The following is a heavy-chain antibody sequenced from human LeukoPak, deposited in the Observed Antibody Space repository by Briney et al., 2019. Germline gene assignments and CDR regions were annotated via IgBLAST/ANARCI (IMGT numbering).Heavy chain of an antibody. V-gene: IGHV4-39*07. D-gene: IGHD2-15*01. CDR2: IYYSGST. CDR3: AREGAATPLFQVWDWFDP. J-gene: IGHJ5*02. CDR1: GGSINNSSYY. Sequence: SETLSLTCTVSGGSINNSSYYWGWIRQPPGKGLEWIGSIYYSGSTYYNPSLKSRVTISVDTSKSQFSLKLSSVTAADTAVYYCAREGAATPLFQVWDWFDPWGQGTLVTVSS.